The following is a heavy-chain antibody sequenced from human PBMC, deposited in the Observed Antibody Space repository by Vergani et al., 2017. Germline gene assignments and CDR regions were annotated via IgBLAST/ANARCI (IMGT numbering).Heavy chain of an antibody. CDR1: GFTFSSYA. V-gene: IGHV3-23*01. J-gene: IGHJ3*02. Sequence: EVQLLESGGGLVQPGGSLRLSCAASGFTFSSYAMSWVRQAPGKGLEWVSAISGSGGSTYYADSVKGRFTISRDNSKNTLYLQMNSLRAEDTAVYYCAKERMERGRWLQHHDAFDIWGQGTMVTVSS. D-gene: IGHD5-24*01. CDR3: AKERMERGRWLQHHDAFDI. CDR2: ISGSGGST.